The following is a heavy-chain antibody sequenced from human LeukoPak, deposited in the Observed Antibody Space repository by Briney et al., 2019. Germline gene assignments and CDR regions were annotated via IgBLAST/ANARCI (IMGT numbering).Heavy chain of an antibody. Sequence: ASVKVSCKASGYTFTGYYMHWVRQAPGQGLEWMGWINPNSGGTNYAQKFQGRVTMTRDTSISTAYMELSRLRSDDTAVYYCARDKCGTSCYRYMDVWGKGTTVTVSS. J-gene: IGHJ6*03. CDR3: ARDKCGTSCYRYMDV. D-gene: IGHD2-2*01. CDR1: GYTFTGYY. V-gene: IGHV1-2*02. CDR2: INPNSGGT.